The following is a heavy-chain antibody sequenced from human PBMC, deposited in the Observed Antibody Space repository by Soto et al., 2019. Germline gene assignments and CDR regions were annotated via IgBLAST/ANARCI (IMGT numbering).Heavy chain of an antibody. Sequence: SVKVSCKASGGTFSSYSISWVRQAPGQGLEWMGGIIPIFGTANYAHKFQGRVTITADESTSTAYMELSSLRSEDTAVYYCARDCWYYYDSSGYPPLESYYYYGMDVWGQGTTVNVSS. V-gene: IGHV1-69*13. CDR1: GGTFSSYS. D-gene: IGHD3-22*01. CDR2: IIPIFGTA. CDR3: ARDCWYYYDSSGYPPLESYYYYGMDV. J-gene: IGHJ6*02.